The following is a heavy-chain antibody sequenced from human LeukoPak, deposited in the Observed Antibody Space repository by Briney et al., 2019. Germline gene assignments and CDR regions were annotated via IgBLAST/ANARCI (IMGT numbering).Heavy chain of an antibody. Sequence: ASVKVSCKASGYTFTSYGIIWVRQGPGQGLEWVGWISAYNDNTNYAQKLQGRVIMTTDTSTSTAYMELRSLRSDDTAVYYCATIKPNIVAKWEPGDYWGQGTLVTVSS. J-gene: IGHJ4*02. D-gene: IGHD5-12*01. V-gene: IGHV1-18*01. CDR1: GYTFTSYG. CDR2: ISAYNDNT. CDR3: ATIKPNIVAKWEPGDY.